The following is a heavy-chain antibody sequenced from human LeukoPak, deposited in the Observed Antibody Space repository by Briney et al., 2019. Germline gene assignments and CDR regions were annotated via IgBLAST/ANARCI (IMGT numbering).Heavy chain of an antibody. D-gene: IGHD3-9*01. J-gene: IGHJ3*02. V-gene: IGHV4-34*01. CDR3: ARTYLLRYFDRLPGSFAFDI. CDR2: INHSGST. CDR1: GGSFSGYY. Sequence: SETLSLTCAVYGGSFSGYYWSWIRQPPGKGLEWIGEINHSGSTNYNPSLKSRVTISVDTSKNQFSLKLSSVTAADTAVYYCARTYLLRYFDRLPGSFAFDIWGQGTMVTVSS.